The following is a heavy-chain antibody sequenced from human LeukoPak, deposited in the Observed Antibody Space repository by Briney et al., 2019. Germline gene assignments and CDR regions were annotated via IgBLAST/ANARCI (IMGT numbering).Heavy chain of an antibody. D-gene: IGHD6-13*01. J-gene: IGHJ5*02. CDR2: ISSSGGGT. V-gene: IGHV3-23*01. CDR3: ATWRDKAAVS. Sequence: GRSLRLSCAASGVTPTVVATSSVRQAPGKGLEWVSGISSSGGGTYYADSVKGRFTISRDNSKNTLYLQMNSLRGEDTAVYYCATWRDKAAVSWGQGTLVTVSS. CDR1: GVTPTVVA.